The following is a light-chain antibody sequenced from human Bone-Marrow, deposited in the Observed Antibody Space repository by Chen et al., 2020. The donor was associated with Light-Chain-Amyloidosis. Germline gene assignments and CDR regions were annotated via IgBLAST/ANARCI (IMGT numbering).Light chain of an antibody. CDR2: RDT. CDR1: DLPTKY. Sequence: SYELTQPPSVSVSPGQTARITCSGDDLPTKYAYWYQQKPGQAPVLVIHRDTERPSGISERFSGSNSGTTATLTISGVQAEAEADYHCQSADSSGTYEVIFGGGTKLTVL. J-gene: IGLJ2*01. CDR3: QSADSSGTYEVI. V-gene: IGLV3-25*03.